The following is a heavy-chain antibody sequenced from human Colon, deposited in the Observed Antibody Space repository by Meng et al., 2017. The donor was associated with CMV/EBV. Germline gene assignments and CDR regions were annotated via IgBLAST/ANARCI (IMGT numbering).Heavy chain of an antibody. V-gene: IGHV3-49*04. CDR2: VRNKVHGWTT. D-gene: IGHD3-3*01. CDR1: GFTFGDYG. J-gene: IGHJ4*02. CDR3: TREGGGFLEWLFSDY. Sequence: GESLKISCETSGFTFGDYGLSWVRQAPGKGLEWVGVVRNKVHGWTTSYAASVKGRFTISRDDSKSIAYLQINSLKIEDTAVYYCTREGGGFLEWLFSDYWGQGTLVTVSS.